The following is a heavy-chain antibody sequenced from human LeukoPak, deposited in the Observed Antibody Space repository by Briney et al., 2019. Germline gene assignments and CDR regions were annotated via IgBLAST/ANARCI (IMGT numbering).Heavy chain of an antibody. Sequence: ASVKVSCKASGYTFTSYGISWVRQAPGQGLEWMGWISAYNGNTNYAQKLQGRVTMTTDTSTSTAYMELRSLRSDDTAVYYRARLEVGASYYYYGMDVWGQGTTVTVSS. J-gene: IGHJ6*02. D-gene: IGHD1-26*01. V-gene: IGHV1-18*01. CDR2: ISAYNGNT. CDR1: GYTFTSYG. CDR3: ARLEVGASYYYYGMDV.